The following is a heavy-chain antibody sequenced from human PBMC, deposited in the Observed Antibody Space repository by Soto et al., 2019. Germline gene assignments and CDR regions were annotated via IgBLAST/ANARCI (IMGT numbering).Heavy chain of an antibody. CDR1: GFTFTSSA. D-gene: IGHD3-3*01. CDR2: IVVGSGNT. CDR3: AADHGSYYDCWSGPIISMDV. Sequence: GASVKVSCKASGFTFTSSAMQWVRQARGQRLEWIGWIVVGSGNTNYAQKFQERVTITRDMSTSTAYMELSSLRSEDTAVYYCAADHGSYYDCWSGPIISMDVWGKGTTVTVSS. J-gene: IGHJ6*03. V-gene: IGHV1-58*02.